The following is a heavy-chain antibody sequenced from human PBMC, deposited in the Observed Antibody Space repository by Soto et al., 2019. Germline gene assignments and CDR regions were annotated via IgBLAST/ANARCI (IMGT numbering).Heavy chain of an antibody. CDR1: GFTFSSYG. D-gene: IGHD1-26*01. Sequence: QVQLVESGGGVVQPGRSLRLSCAASGFTFSSYGMHWVRQAPGKGLEWVAVIWYDGSNKYYADSVKGRFTISRDNSKNTLYLQMNSPRAEDTAVYYCARSRIVGATKGGWFDPWGQGTLVTVSS. CDR3: ARSRIVGATKGGWFDP. J-gene: IGHJ5*02. V-gene: IGHV3-33*01. CDR2: IWYDGSNK.